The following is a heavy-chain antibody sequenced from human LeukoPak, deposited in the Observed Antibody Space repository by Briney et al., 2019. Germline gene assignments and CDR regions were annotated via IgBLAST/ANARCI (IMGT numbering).Heavy chain of an antibody. V-gene: IGHV4-59*01. CDR2: IYYSGST. Sequence: PSETLSLTCTVSGGSISSYYWSWIRHPPGKGLEWIGYIYYSGSTNYNPSLKSRVTISVDTSKNQFSLKLSSVTAADTAVYYCPRAQYDILTGYYTFFDYWGQGTLVTVSS. CDR1: GGSISSYY. D-gene: IGHD3-9*01. J-gene: IGHJ4*02. CDR3: PRAQYDILTGYYTFFDY.